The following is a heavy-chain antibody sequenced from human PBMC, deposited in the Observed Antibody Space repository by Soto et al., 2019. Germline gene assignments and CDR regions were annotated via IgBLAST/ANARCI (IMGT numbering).Heavy chain of an antibody. Sequence: QVQLVQSGAEVKKPGASVKVSCKASGYTFTSYAISWVRQAPGQGLEWMGWISAYNGNTNYAQKLQGRVTKTTDASTGTDYMELRRLRYDDTAVYYCARDLPPVDYWGQGTLVTVSS. CDR3: ARDLPPVDY. V-gene: IGHV1-18*01. CDR2: ISAYNGNT. CDR1: GYTFTSYA. J-gene: IGHJ4*02.